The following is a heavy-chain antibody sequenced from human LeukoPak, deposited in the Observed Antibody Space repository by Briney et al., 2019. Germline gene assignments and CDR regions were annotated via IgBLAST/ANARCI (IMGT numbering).Heavy chain of an antibody. J-gene: IGHJ5*02. V-gene: IGHV4-34*01. CDR1: GGSLSGFY. CDR2: INHSGTT. D-gene: IGHD1-1*01. Sequence: SETLSLTCAVHGGSLSGFYWSWIRQPPGKGLEWIGEINHSGTTNYNPSLKSRVTISVDTSKNQVSLNLASVTAADTAVYYCARASSFDKTTRWNPAYFGPWGPGSLVTVAS. CDR3: ARASSFDKTTRWNPAYFGP.